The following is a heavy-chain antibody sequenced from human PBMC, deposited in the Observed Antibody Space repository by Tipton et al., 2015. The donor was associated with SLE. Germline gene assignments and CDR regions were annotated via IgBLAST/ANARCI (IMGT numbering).Heavy chain of an antibody. Sequence: LSLTCAASGFTFSNYWMHWVRKAPGKGLEWVSRISTDGSRTTYADSVKGRFTISRDNANNTLFLQVNSLRPDDTAVYYCARDGIAFRRDFEYWGQGTLVTVSS. CDR2: ISTDGSRT. V-gene: IGHV3-74*03. CDR3: ARDGIAFRRDFEY. CDR1: GFTFSNYW. D-gene: IGHD3-3*02. J-gene: IGHJ4*02.